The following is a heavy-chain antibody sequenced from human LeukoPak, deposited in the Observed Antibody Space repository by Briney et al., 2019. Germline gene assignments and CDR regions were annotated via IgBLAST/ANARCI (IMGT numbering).Heavy chain of an antibody. J-gene: IGHJ4*02. CDR3: ARHSAVTRARFDY. V-gene: IGHV4-39*01. D-gene: IGHD4-17*01. CDR2: IYYSWST. CDR1: GGSISSSSYY. Sequence: SETLSLTCPVSGGSISSSSYYWGWIRQPPGKGLEWLGSIYYSWSTYYNPSLKSRVTISLDTSKDQVPLKRSSVTAADTAVYSCARHSAVTRARFDYWGQGTLVTVSS.